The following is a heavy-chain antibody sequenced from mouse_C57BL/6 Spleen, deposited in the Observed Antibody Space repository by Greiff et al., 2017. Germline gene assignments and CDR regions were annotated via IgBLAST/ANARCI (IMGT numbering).Heavy chain of an antibody. V-gene: IGHV5-17*01. CDR1: GFTFSDYG. Sequence: DVKLVESGGGLVKPGGSLKLSCAASGFTFSDYGMHWVRQAPEKGLEWVAYISSGSSTIYYADTVKGRFTISRDNAKNTLFLQMTSLRSEDTAVYYCAREARMGYLDVWGTGTTVTVSS. D-gene: IGHD3-1*01. J-gene: IGHJ1*03. CDR2: ISSGSSTI. CDR3: AREARMGYLDV.